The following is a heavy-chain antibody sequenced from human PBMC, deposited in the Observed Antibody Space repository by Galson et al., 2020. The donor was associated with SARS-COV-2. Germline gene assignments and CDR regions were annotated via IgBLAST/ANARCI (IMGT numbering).Heavy chain of an antibody. CDR1: GGSISSYY. J-gene: IGHJ4*02. D-gene: IGHD3-3*01. CDR2: IYYSGST. Sequence: SQTLPFTCTVPGGSISSYYWCWLRQPPGKGLERIGDIYYSGSTNYNPSLNRPVTIPVDPSKNQFSLKLSSVTAADTAVYYCTRAAQTYYDFWSGYYNAPHFDYWGQGTLVTVSS. V-gene: IGHV4-59*01. CDR3: TRAAQTYYDFWSGYYNAPHFDY.